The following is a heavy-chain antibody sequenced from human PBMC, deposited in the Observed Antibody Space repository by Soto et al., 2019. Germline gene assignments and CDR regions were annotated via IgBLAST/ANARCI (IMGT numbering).Heavy chain of an antibody. V-gene: IGHV3-30*18. CDR3: AKDLTHQSSGWYSNGMDV. CDR2: ISYDGSNK. D-gene: IGHD6-19*01. Sequence: GGSLRLSCAASGFTFSSYGMHWVRQAPGKGLEWVAVISYDGSNKYYADSVKGRFTISRDNSKNTLYLQMNSLRAEDTAVYYCAKDLTHQSSGWYSNGMDVWDQGTTVTVS. CDR1: GFTFSSYG. J-gene: IGHJ6*02.